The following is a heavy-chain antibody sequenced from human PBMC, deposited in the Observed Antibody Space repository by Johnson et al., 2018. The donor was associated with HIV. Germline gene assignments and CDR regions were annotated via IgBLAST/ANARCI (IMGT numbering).Heavy chain of an antibody. J-gene: IGHJ3*02. Sequence: VQLVESGGGVVQPGRSLRLSCAASGFTFSSYAMHWVRQAPGQGLAWVSGISWNRGSIGYADSVKGRFTISRDNAKNYLYLQMNSLRAEDTALYYCANQGEDAFDIWGQGTMVTVSS. CDR3: ANQGEDAFDI. CDR2: ISWNRGSI. V-gene: IGHV3-9*01. CDR1: GFTFSSYA.